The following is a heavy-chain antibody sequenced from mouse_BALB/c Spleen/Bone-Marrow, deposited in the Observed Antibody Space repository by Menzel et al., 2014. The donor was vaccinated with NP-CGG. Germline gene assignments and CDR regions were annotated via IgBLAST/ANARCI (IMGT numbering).Heavy chain of an antibody. V-gene: IGHV1-7*01. CDR1: GYTFTSYW. J-gene: IGHJ2*01. Sequence: VQVVESGAELAKPGASVKMSCKASGYTFTSYWMHWVKQRPGQGLEWIGYINPSTGYTEYNQKFKDKATLTADKSSSTAYMQLSSLTSEDSAVYYCARRGLLRYFDYWGQGTTLTVSS. CDR2: INPSTGYT. D-gene: IGHD1-1*01. CDR3: ARRGLLRYFDY.